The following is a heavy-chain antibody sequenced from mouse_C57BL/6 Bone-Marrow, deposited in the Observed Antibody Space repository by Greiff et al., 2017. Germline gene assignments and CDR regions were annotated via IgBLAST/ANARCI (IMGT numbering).Heavy chain of an antibody. D-gene: IGHD1-1*01. CDR1: GYTFTNYW. CDR3: ARRDYGTLFAY. Sequence: QVQLQQSGAELVRPGTSVKMSCKASGYTFTNYWIGWAKQRPGHCLEWIGDIYPGGGYTNYNEKFKGKATLTADKSSSTAYMQFSSLTSEDSAIYYCARRDYGTLFAYWGQGTLVTVSA. V-gene: IGHV1-63*01. J-gene: IGHJ3*01. CDR2: IYPGGGYT.